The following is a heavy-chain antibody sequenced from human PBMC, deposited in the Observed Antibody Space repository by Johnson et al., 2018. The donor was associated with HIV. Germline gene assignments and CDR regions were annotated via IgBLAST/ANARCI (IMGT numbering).Heavy chain of an antibody. CDR3: AGLGGSHDAFDL. Sequence: VQLVESGGGLERPGGSLRLSCAASGFFFDDYAMHWVRQAPGKGLEWVSGISWNSGSKGYADSVKGRFTISRDNSKNTLYLQMNSLRAEDMAVYYCAGLGGSHDAFDLWGQGTMVTVSS. CDR2: ISWNSGSK. J-gene: IGHJ3*01. CDR1: GFFFDDYA. D-gene: IGHD1-26*01. V-gene: IGHV3-9*03.